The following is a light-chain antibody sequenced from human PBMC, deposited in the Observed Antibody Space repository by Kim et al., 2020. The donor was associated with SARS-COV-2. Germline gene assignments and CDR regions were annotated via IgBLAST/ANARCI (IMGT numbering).Light chain of an antibody. J-gene: IGLJ2*01. Sequence: QSALTQPASVSGSPGQSITIYCTGTSSDVGGYNYVSWYQQHPGKAPKLMIYDVSKRPSGVSNRFSGSKSGNTASLTISGLQAEDEADYYCSSYTSSSTVVFGGGTQLTVL. CDR1: SSDVGGYNY. CDR3: SSYTSSSTVV. V-gene: IGLV2-14*01. CDR2: DVS.